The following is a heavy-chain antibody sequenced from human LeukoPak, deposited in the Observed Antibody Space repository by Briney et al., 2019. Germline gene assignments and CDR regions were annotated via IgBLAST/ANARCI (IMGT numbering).Heavy chain of an antibody. J-gene: IGHJ4*02. V-gene: IGHV4-39*01. CDR3: ARQLGYSSGWFDY. Sequence: SETLSLTCTVSGGSISSSDYYWGWIRQPPGKGLEWIGSIYYRGSTYYNPSLKSRVTISVDTSKNQFSLKLSSVTAADTAVYYCARQLGYSSGWFDYWGQGTLVTVSS. CDR1: GGSISSSDYY. D-gene: IGHD6-19*01. CDR2: IYYRGST.